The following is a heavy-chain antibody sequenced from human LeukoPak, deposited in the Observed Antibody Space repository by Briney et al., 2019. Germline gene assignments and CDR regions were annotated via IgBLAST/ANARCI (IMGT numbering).Heavy chain of an antibody. V-gene: IGHV1-24*01. CDR3: ATPSGVPAALNFDY. Sequence: ASVKVSCKVSGYTLTELSMHWVRQAPGKGLGWMGGFDPEDGETIYAQKFQGRVTMTEDTSTDTAYMELSSLRSEDTAVYYCATPSGVPAALNFDYWGQGTLVTVSS. J-gene: IGHJ4*02. CDR1: GYTLTELS. CDR2: FDPEDGET. D-gene: IGHD2-2*01.